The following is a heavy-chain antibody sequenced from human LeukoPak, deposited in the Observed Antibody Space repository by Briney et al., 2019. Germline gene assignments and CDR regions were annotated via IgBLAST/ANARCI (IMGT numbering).Heavy chain of an antibody. CDR2: IYSGGST. V-gene: IGHV3-53*01. Sequence: GGSLRLSCAASGFTVSSNYMSWVRQAPGKGLEWVSVIYSGGSTYYADSVKGRFTISRDNSKNTLYPQMNSPRAEDTAVYYCARETVRGVFDYWGQGTLVTVSS. J-gene: IGHJ4*02. CDR1: GFTVSSNY. D-gene: IGHD3-10*01. CDR3: ARETVRGVFDY.